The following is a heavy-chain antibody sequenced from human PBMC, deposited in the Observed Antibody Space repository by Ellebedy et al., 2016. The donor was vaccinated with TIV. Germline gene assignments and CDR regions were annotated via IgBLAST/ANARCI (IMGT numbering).Heavy chain of an antibody. Sequence: GESLKISCATSRFSTSGMHWVRQPPGKGLEWVAFIRSDGSARYYGDSVSGRFTISRDDSKNTLYLQMNSLRSDDTAVYYCAKGAYPVPTVMAVWGQGTTVTVSS. CDR2: IRSDGSAR. V-gene: IGHV3-30*02. D-gene: IGHD4-17*01. CDR1: RFSTSG. CDR3: AKGAYPVPTVMAV. J-gene: IGHJ6*02.